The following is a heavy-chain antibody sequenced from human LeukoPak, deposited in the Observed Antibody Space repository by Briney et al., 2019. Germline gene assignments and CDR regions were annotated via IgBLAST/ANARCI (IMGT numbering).Heavy chain of an antibody. CDR1: GFTFSTYA. D-gene: IGHD3-9*01. Sequence: PGGSLRLSCAASGFTFSTYAMHWVRQAPGKGLEWVAVISYDGSSKYYADSVKGRFTISRDNSKNTLYLQMNSLRAEDTAVYYCAKAGEVLRYFDWLPGVHYYYYYMDVWGKGTTVTISS. V-gene: IGHV3-30*04. CDR2: ISYDGSSK. J-gene: IGHJ6*03. CDR3: AKAGEVLRYFDWLPGVHYYYYYMDV.